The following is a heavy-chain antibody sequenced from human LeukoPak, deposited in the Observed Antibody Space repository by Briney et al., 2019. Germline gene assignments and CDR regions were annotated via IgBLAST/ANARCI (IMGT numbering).Heavy chain of an antibody. V-gene: IGHV4-59*12. CDR3: AREVVRGALDY. D-gene: IGHD3-10*01. CDR1: GDSISGNY. Sequence: SETLSLTCTVSGDSISGNYWTWIRQPPGKGLEWIGYIYYSGSTNYNASLKSRVTISVDTSKNQFSLKLSSVTAADTAVYYCAREVVRGALDYWGQGTLVTVSS. J-gene: IGHJ4*02. CDR2: IYYSGST.